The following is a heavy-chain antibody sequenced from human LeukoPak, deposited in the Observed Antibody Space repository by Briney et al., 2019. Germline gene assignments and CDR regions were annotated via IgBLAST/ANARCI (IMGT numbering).Heavy chain of an antibody. D-gene: IGHD3-10*01. Sequence: GGSLRLSCAASGPSFSSYAMSSVRQAPGNWLECVAAIRGSGGSICYAGSVKGRFTISRDNSKNTLYLQMNSLRAEDTAVYYCATVLWSPGYNFDYWGQGTLVTVSS. V-gene: IGHV3-23*01. J-gene: IGHJ4*02. CDR1: GPSFSSYA. CDR2: IRGSGGSI. CDR3: ATVLWSPGYNFDY.